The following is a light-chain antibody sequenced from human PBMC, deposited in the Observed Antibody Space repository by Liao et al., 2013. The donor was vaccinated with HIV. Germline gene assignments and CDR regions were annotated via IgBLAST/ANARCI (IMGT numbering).Light chain of an antibody. V-gene: IGLV3-21*01. J-gene: IGLJ2*01. CDR1: NIGSKS. CDR3: QAWDSKNVI. CDR2: RDS. Sequence: SYELTQPPSVSVAPGKTARITCGGDNIGSKSVHWYQQKPGQAPVLVIYRDSKRPSGIPERFSGSNSGNTATLTISGTQSMDEADYYCQAWDSKNVIFGGGTKLTVL.